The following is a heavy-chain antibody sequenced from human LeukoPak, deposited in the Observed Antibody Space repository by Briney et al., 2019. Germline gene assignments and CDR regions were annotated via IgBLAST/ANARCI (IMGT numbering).Heavy chain of an antibody. CDR3: AREYGSGSYPSYYGMDV. CDR1: GYTFTSYD. D-gene: IGHD3-10*01. J-gene: IGHJ6*02. Sequence: ASVKVSCKASGYTFTSYDINWVRQATGQGLEWMGWMNPNGGNTGYAQKFQGRVTMTRNTSISTAYMELSSLRSEDTAVHYCAREYGSGSYPSYYGMDVWGQGTTVTVSS. V-gene: IGHV1-8*01. CDR2: MNPNGGNT.